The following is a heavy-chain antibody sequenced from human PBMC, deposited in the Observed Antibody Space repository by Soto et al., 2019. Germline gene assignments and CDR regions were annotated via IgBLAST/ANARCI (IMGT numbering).Heavy chain of an antibody. J-gene: IGHJ4*02. CDR3: AKPTVPFGRAAVAGPFEH. CDR2: ISYDGANK. Sequence: QVQLVESGGGVVQPGRSLRLSCAASGFTFSSFGMYWVRQAPGKGLEWVAVISYDGANKYYADSVKGRFTISRDNSKNTLYLHMNSLRVEDTAVFYCAKPTVPFGRAAVAGPFEHWGQGTLVTVSS. CDR1: GFTFSSFG. V-gene: IGHV3-30*18. D-gene: IGHD6-19*01.